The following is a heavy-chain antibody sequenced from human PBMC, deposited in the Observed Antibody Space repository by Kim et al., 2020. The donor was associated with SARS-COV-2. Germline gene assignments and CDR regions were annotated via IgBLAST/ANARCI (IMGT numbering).Heavy chain of an antibody. Sequence: YNPSRKRRVTMSVDTSKNQFSLKLSSVTAADTAVYYCAKLSRLGPHYFDYWGQGTLVTVSS. V-gene: IGHV4-31*02. D-gene: IGHD6-6*01. CDR3: AKLSRLGPHYFDY. J-gene: IGHJ4*02.